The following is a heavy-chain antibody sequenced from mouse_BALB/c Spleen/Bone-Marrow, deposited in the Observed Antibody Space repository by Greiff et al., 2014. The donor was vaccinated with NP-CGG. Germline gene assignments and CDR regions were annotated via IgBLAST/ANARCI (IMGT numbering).Heavy chain of an antibody. Sequence: DVELVESGGGLVQPGGSLKLSCAASGFTFSSYTMSWVRQTPEKRLEWVAYISNGGGSTYYPDTVKGRFTISRDNAKNTLYLQMSSLKSEDTAMYYCARLITTYFDYWGQGTTLTVSS. CDR3: ARLITTYFDY. CDR1: GFTFSSYT. J-gene: IGHJ2*01. D-gene: IGHD1-1*01. CDR2: ISNGGGST. V-gene: IGHV5-12-2*01.